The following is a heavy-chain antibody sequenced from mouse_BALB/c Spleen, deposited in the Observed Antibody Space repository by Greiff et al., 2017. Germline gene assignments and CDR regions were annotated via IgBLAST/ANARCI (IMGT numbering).Heavy chain of an antibody. CDR3: ARNGETTMITRGFAY. Sequence: QVQLKESGPGLVAPSQSLSITCTVSGFSLCSYSVHWVRQPPGKGLEWLGMIWVGGSTDYTSALKSRLSISKDTCKSQVFLKMNSLQTDDTAMYYCARNGETTMITRGFAYWGQGTLVTVSA. V-gene: IGHV2-6-4*01. D-gene: IGHD2-4*01. J-gene: IGHJ3*01. CDR1: GFSLCSYS. CDR2: IWVGGST.